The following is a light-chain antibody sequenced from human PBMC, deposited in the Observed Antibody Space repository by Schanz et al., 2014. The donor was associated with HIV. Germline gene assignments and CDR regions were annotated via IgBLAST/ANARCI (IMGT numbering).Light chain of an antibody. Sequence: QSVLTQTPSVSATPGQRVAMSCSRTDSKIGIQDISWYQQVPGTAPKLLIYSDNQRPSGVSLRFSGFKSATSASLAISGLQAEDEADYYCQSYDSSLSGFYVFGTGTKLTVL. V-gene: IGLV1-44*01. CDR1: DSKIGIQD. CDR3: QSYDSSLSGFYV. CDR2: SDN. J-gene: IGLJ1*01.